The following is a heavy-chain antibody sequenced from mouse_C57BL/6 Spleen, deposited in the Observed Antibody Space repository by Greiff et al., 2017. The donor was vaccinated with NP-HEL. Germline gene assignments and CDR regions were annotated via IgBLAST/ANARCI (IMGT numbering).Heavy chain of an antibody. CDR1: GFSLTSYA. Sequence: VKVVESGPGLVAPSQSLSITCTVSGFSLTSYAISWVRQPPGKGLEWLGVIWTGGGTNYNSALKSRLSISKDNSKSQVFLKMNSLQTDDTARYYCARGIYYYGSSPYYAMDYWGQGTSVTVSS. D-gene: IGHD1-1*01. V-gene: IGHV2-9-1*01. CDR2: IWTGGGT. CDR3: ARGIYYYGSSPYYAMDY. J-gene: IGHJ4*01.